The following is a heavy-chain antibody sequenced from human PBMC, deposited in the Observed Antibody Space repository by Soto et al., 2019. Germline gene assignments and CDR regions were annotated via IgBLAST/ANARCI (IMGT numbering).Heavy chain of an antibody. D-gene: IGHD2-21*02. CDR1: GFTFSSYG. CDR3: ARELFAVVTAACGI. Sequence: QVQLVESGGGVVQPGRSLRLSCAASGFTFSSYGMHWVRQAPGKGLEWVAVIWYDGSNKYYADSVKGRFTISRDNSKNALYLQMNSLRAEDTAVYYCARELFAVVTAACGIWGQGTMVTVSS. V-gene: IGHV3-33*01. J-gene: IGHJ3*02. CDR2: IWYDGSNK.